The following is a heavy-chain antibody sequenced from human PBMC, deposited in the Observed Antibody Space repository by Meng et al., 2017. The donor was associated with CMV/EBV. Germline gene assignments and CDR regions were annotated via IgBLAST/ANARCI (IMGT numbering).Heavy chain of an antibody. J-gene: IGHJ4*02. CDR3: ARGRTTVTTQTGNDY. D-gene: IGHD4-17*01. CDR2: INWNGGST. CDR1: GFTFDDYG. V-gene: IGHV3-20*04. Sequence: GESLKISCAASGFTFDDYGMSWVRQAPGKGLEWVSGINWNGGSTGYADSVKGRSTISRDNAKNSLYLQMNSLRAEDTALYYCARGRTTVTTQTGNDYWGQGTLVTVSS.